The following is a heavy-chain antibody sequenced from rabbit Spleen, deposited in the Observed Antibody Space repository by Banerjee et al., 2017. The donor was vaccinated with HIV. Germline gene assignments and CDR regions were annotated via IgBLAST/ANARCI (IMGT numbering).Heavy chain of an antibody. Sequence: QSLEESGGDLVKPGASLTLTCKASGFTLNSDWMCWVRQAPGKGLEWIACIYAGSSGNTYYASWAKGRFTISKTSSTTVTLQLNSLTAADTATYFCARNYVNAFDPWGQGTLVTVS. CDR2: IYAGSSGNT. V-gene: IGHV1S40*01. J-gene: IGHJ2*01. CDR1: GFTLNSDW. D-gene: IGHD1-1*01. CDR3: ARNYVNAFDP.